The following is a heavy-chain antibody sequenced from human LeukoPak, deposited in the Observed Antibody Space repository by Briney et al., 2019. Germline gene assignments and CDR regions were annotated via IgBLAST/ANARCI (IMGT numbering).Heavy chain of an antibody. V-gene: IGHV3-23*01. Sequence: GGSLRLSCAASGFTFSSYAMNWVRQAPGKGLEWVSGISGRGASKYYADSVKGRFTISRDNSKNTLYLQMNSLRAEDTAVYYCAKGVVVAPDVTPFDYWGQGTLVTVSS. J-gene: IGHJ4*02. CDR1: GFTFSSYA. D-gene: IGHD2-2*01. CDR2: ISGRGASK. CDR3: AKGVVVAPDVTPFDY.